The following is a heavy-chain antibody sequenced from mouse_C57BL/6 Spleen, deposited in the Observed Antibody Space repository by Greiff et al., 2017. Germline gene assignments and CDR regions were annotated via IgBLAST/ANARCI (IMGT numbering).Heavy chain of an antibody. CDR3: ARTTVVADYAMDY. J-gene: IGHJ4*01. CDR1: GYTFTSYW. CDR2: IHPNSGST. Sequence: VQLQQPGAELVKPGASVKLSCKASGYTFTSYWMHWVKQRPGQGLEWIGMIHPNSGSTNYNEKFKSKATLTVDKSSSTAYMQLSSLTSEDSAVYYCARTTVVADYAMDYWGQGTSVTVSS. D-gene: IGHD1-1*01. V-gene: IGHV1-64*01.